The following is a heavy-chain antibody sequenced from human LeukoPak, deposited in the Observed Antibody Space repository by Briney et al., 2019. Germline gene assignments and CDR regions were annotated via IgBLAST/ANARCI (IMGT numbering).Heavy chain of an antibody. V-gene: IGHV3-23*01. Sequence: GGSLRLSCTASGFTFSSLAMTWVRQAPGKGLEWVSTIRSNGDTTYNADSVKGRFTISRDNSKNTLYLELNSLRVEDTATFYCAKGQELGDGVFDSWGQGTMVTVSS. CDR3: AKGQELGDGVFDS. CDR1: GFTFSSLA. J-gene: IGHJ4*02. CDR2: IRSNGDTT. D-gene: IGHD7-27*01.